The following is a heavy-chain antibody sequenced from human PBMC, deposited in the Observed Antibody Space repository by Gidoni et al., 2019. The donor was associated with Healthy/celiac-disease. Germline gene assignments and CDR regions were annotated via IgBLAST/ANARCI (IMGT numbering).Heavy chain of an antibody. D-gene: IGHD2-2*01. V-gene: IGHV4-34*01. Sequence: QVQLQQWGAGLLKPSETLSLTCAVYGGSFSGYYWSWIRHPPGKGLGWIGEINHSGSTNYNPSLKRRGTISVDTSKNQFSLKLSSVTAADTAVYYCARKVRDPVSSRKYYFDYWGQGTLVTVSS. CDR1: GGSFSGYY. J-gene: IGHJ4*02. CDR2: INHSGST. CDR3: ARKVRDPVSSRKYYFDY.